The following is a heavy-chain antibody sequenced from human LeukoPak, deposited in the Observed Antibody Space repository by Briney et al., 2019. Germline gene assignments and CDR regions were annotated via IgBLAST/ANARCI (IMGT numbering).Heavy chain of an antibody. Sequence: GGSLRLSCAASGFTFSSYGMHWVRQAPGKGLEWVAVIWYDGSNKYYADSVKGRFTISRDNSKNTLYLQMNSLRAEDTAVYYCAREYCSGGSCYSDAFDIWGQGTMVTVSS. CDR2: IWYDGSNK. CDR1: GFTFSSYG. D-gene: IGHD2-15*01. V-gene: IGHV3-33*01. CDR3: AREYCSGGSCYSDAFDI. J-gene: IGHJ3*02.